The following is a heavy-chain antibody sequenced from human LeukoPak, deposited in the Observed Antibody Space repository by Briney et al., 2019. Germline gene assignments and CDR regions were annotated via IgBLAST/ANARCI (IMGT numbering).Heavy chain of an antibody. J-gene: IGHJ4*02. CDR2: INPSGGST. V-gene: IGHV1-46*01. Sequence: HWVRXXXGQGLEWMGIINPSGGSTSYAQKFQGRVTMTRDTSTSTVYMELSSLRSEDTAVYYCARLFGVVPDYWGQGTLVTVSS. CDR3: ARLFGVVPDY. D-gene: IGHD3-3*01.